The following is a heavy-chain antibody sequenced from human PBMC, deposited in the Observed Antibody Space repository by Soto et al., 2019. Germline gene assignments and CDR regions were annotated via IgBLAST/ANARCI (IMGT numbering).Heavy chain of an antibody. V-gene: IGHV3-7*01. J-gene: IGHJ5*02. CDR1: GFSFSSKW. Sequence: EVQLVESGGGLVQPGGSLRLSCAASGFSFSSKWMTWVRQAPGKGLEWVANINPDGSEKQYVDSVRGRVTISRDNAKNSLYLQMNSLRAEDTAVYFCAYSSAYAYFFDPWGQGTLVTVSS. CDR3: AYSSAYAYFFDP. CDR2: INPDGSEK. D-gene: IGHD3-22*01.